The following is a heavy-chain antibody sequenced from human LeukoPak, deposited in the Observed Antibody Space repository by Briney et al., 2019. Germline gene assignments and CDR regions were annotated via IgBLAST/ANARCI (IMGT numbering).Heavy chain of an antibody. Sequence: SETRSLTCTVSGGSISSYYWSWIRQPPGKGLEWTGYIYYSGSTNYNPSLKSRVTISVDTSKNQFSLKLSSVTAADTAVYYCARHPRSGYYSWNAFDIWGQGTMVTVSS. CDR1: GGSISSYY. CDR2: IYYSGST. J-gene: IGHJ3*02. V-gene: IGHV4-59*08. CDR3: ARHPRSGYYSWNAFDI. D-gene: IGHD3-22*01.